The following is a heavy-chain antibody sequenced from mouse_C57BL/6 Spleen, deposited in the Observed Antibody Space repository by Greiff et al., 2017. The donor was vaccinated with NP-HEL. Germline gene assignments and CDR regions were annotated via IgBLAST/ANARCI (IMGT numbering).Heavy chain of an antibody. J-gene: IGHJ2*01. Sequence: QVQLQQPGAELVMPGASVKLSCKASGYTFTSYWMHWVKQRPGQGLEWIGEIDPSDSYTNYNQKFKGKSTLTVDKSSSTAYMQLSSLTSEDSAVYYCARDGGSNLGDYWGKGTTLTVSS. CDR2: IDPSDSYT. CDR1: GYTFTSYW. D-gene: IGHD1-1*01. CDR3: ARDGGSNLGDY. V-gene: IGHV1-69*01.